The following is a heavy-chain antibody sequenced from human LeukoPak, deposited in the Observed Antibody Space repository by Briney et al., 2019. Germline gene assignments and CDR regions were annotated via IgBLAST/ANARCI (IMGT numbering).Heavy chain of an antibody. J-gene: IGHJ4*02. CDR2: ISSSSSYT. CDR1: GFTFSDYY. V-gene: IGHV3-11*06. CDR3: ARDHGYAFDY. D-gene: IGHD5-12*01. Sequence: GGSLRLSRAASGFTFSDYYMSWIRQAPGKGLEWVSYISSSSSYTNYADSVKGRFTISRDNAKNSLYLQMNSLRDEDTAVYYCARDHGYAFDYWGQGTLVTVSS.